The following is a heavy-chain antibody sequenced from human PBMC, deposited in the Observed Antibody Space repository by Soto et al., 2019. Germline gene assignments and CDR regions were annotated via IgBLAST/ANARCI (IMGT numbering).Heavy chain of an antibody. J-gene: IGHJ4*02. CDR3: ATMGTPATGLYFFDY. CDR2: ISYSWST. D-gene: IGHD2-15*01. V-gene: IGHV4-30-4*01. CDR1: GGSISRGNYF. Sequence: ASETLSLICTVSGGSISRGNYFWSWIRQPPGKGLEWIGFISYSWSTYYSTSLKSRVTISVDTSKSQFSLNLSFVTAADTSVYYCATMGTPATGLYFFDYWGQGSLVTVSS.